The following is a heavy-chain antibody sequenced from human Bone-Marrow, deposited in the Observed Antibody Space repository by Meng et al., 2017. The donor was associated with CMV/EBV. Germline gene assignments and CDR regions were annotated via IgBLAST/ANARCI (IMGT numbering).Heavy chain of an antibody. CDR2: IYSGGSST. CDR1: GFTFSSYA. V-gene: IGHV3-23*03. D-gene: IGHD6-6*01. Sequence: GESLKISCAASGFTFSSYAMSWVRQAPGKGLEWVSVIYSGGSSTYYADSVKGRFTISRDNSKNTLYLQMNSLRAEDTAVYYCAKVEYSSSYWGQGTLVTVSS. J-gene: IGHJ4*02. CDR3: AKVEYSSSY.